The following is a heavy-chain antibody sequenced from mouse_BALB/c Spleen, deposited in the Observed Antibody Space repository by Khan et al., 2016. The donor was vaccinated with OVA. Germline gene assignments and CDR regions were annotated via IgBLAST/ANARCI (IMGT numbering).Heavy chain of an antibody. V-gene: IGHV1-7*01. J-gene: IGHJ2*01. CDR3: TRDRIEY. CDR1: GYTFTTYW. Sequence: QMQLEESGAELAKPGASVQMSCKASGYTFTTYWMHWVKQRPGQGLEWIGYINPTSGYTDYSENFKDKATLSADKSSSTAYMQLSRLTSEDSAVYYCTRDRIEYWGQGTTLTVSS. CDR2: INPTSGYT.